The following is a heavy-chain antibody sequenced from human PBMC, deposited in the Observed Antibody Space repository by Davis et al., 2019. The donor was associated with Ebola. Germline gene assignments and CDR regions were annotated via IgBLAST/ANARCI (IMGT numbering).Heavy chain of an antibody. CDR1: GGTFSSYA. D-gene: IGHD6-6*01. V-gene: IGHV1-69*04. Sequence: SVKVSCKASGGTFSSYAISWVRQAPGQGLEWMGRIIPILGIANYAQKFQGRVTITADKSTSTAYMELSSLRSEDTAVYYCARERGGSSSRTSTYYYYGMDVWGQGTTVTVSS. J-gene: IGHJ6*02. CDR3: ARERGGSSSRTSTYYYYGMDV. CDR2: IIPILGIA.